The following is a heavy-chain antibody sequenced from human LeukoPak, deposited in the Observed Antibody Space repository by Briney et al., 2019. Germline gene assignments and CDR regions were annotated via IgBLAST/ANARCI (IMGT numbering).Heavy chain of an antibody. CDR1: GGSISINGYY. CDR2: MYTSGST. Sequence: PSETLSLTCTVSGGSISINGYYWGWIRQPPGKGLEWIGRMYTSGSTTYNPSLKSRVTMSVDTSKNQFSLKLRSVSAADTAVYYCATEKATIAVAGDYYYYYMDVWGKGTTVTISS. V-gene: IGHV4-39*07. J-gene: IGHJ6*03. D-gene: IGHD6-19*01. CDR3: ATEKATIAVAGDYYYYYMDV.